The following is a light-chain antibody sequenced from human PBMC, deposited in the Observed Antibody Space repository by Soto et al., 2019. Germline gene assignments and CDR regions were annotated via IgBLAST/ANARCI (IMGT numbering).Light chain of an antibody. CDR3: QQFNKWPLT. J-gene: IGKJ4*01. CDR2: GAS. V-gene: IGKV3-15*01. Sequence: EIVMTQSPGTLSVSPGDRAALSCRASQSVSRNLAWYQQKPGQAPRLLIYGASTRATGIPARFSGSGSGTEFTLSISSLRSEDFALYYCQQFNKWPLTFGGGTRVEIK. CDR1: QSVSRN.